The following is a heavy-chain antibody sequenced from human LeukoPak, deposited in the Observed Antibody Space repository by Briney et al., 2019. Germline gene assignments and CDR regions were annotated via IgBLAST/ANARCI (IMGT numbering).Heavy chain of an antibody. D-gene: IGHD6-13*01. CDR3: ARVGAAAFDP. CDR1: GGSISSGSYY. J-gene: IGHJ5*02. V-gene: IGHV4-61*02. Sequence: SETLSLTCTVSGGSISSGSYYWSWLRQPAGKGLEWIGRIYTSGSTNYNPSLKSRVTISVDTSKNQFSLKLSSVTAADTAVYYCARVGAAAFDPWGQGTLVTVSS. CDR2: IYTSGST.